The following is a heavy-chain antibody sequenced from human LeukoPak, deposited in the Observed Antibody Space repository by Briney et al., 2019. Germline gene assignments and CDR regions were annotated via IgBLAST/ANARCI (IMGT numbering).Heavy chain of an antibody. Sequence: GGSLRLSCAVSGFTFSSYWMSWVRPAPGKGREWVAYIKQDGSEKYYVDSVKGRFTISRDNAKNSLYLQMNSLRAEDTAVYYCARAVEDYYDSSGQYYFDYWGQGTLVTVSS. J-gene: IGHJ4*02. V-gene: IGHV3-7*01. D-gene: IGHD3-22*01. CDR3: ARAVEDYYDSSGQYYFDY. CDR1: GFTFSSYW. CDR2: IKQDGSEK.